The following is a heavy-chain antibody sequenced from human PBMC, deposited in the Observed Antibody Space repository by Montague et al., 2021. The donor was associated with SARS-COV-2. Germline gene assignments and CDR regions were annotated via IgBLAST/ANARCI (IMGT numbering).Heavy chain of an antibody. V-gene: IGHV4-34*01. J-gene: IGHJ4*02. D-gene: IGHD5-18*01. CDR2: ST. CDR3: ARGGGYSYGALVY. Sequence: STNYNPSLQSRVTISVDTSQKQFSLRLNSVVAADTAVYYCARGGGYSYGALVYWGQGNLVTVSS.